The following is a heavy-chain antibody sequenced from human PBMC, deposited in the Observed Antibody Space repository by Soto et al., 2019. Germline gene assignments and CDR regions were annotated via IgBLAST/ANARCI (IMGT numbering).Heavy chain of an antibody. CDR1: GGSISSSSYY. D-gene: IGHD3-22*01. V-gene: IGHV4-39*01. J-gene: IGHJ4*02. CDR3: ASGRSRYYYQTDY. Sequence: SETLSLTCTVSGGSISSSSYYWGWIRQPPGKGLEWIGSIYYSGSTYYNPSLKSRVTISVDTSKNQFSLKLSSVTAADTAVYYCASGRSRYYYQTDYWGQGTLVTVSS. CDR2: IYYSGST.